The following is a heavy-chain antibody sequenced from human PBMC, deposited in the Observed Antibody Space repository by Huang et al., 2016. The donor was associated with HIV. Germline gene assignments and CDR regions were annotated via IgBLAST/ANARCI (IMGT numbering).Heavy chain of an antibody. D-gene: IGHD1-26*01. CDR2: IRGKGQGATT. J-gene: IGHJ4*02. CDR3: TRVVYSGTYYGFFDY. CDR1: GFTFGGYA. Sequence: EVQLVESGGGLVQPGRSLRLSCTGSGFTFGGYAMSWFRQATGKGVEWVGFIRGKGQGATTEYSASVQGRLTNSRDDSKTIAYLQMNSLKTEDTASYFCTRVVYSGTYYGFFDYWGQGTLVTVSS. V-gene: IGHV3-49*03.